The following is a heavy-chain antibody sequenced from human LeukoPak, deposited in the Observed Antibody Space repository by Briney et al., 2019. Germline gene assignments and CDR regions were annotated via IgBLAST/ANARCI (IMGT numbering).Heavy chain of an antibody. CDR1: GFTFSSYG. Sequence: GGSLRLSCAASGFTFSSYGMHWVRQAPGKGLEWVAVISYDGSNKYYADSVKGRFTISRDNSKNTLYLQMNSLRAEDTAVYYCAKVRFVLRYFDWLGSSLDYWGQGTPVTVSS. V-gene: IGHV3-30*18. CDR2: ISYDGSNK. J-gene: IGHJ4*02. CDR3: AKVRFVLRYFDWLGSSLDY. D-gene: IGHD3-9*01.